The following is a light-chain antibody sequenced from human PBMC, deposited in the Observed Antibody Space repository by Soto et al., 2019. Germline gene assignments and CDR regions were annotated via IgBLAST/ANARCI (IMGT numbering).Light chain of an antibody. V-gene: IGKV3-15*01. Sequence: EIVMTQSPATLSVSPGERATLSCRASQSVSSDLAWYHQKPGQAPRLLIYGASTRSTGIPARFSGSGSVTEFTLTITSLQSIDCAVYYCQQYNNWPRTFGQWTKVESK. J-gene: IGKJ1*01. CDR1: QSVSSD. CDR2: GAS. CDR3: QQYNNWPRT.